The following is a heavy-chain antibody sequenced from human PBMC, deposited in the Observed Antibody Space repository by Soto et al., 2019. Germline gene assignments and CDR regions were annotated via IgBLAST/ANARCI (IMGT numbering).Heavy chain of an antibody. Sequence: QVQLQQWGAGLLKPSETLSLTCAVYGGSVSSGSYYWSWIRQPPGKGLEWIGEMSHSGGTHFNPCLKSRVTISVDTSKNQFSLKMSFVTAADTALYYCARVERGTATTVVDAFDIWGPGTMVTVSS. CDR2: MSHSGGT. J-gene: IGHJ3*02. CDR1: GGSVSSGSYY. V-gene: IGHV4-34*01. CDR3: ARVERGTATTVVDAFDI. D-gene: IGHD1-1*01.